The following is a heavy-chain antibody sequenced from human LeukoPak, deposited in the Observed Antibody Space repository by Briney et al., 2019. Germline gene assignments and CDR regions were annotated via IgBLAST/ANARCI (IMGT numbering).Heavy chain of an antibody. V-gene: IGHV3-30-3*01. Sequence: PGGSLRLSCAASGFTFSSYAMHWVRQAPGKGLEWVAVISYDGSNKYYADSVKGRFTISRDNSKNTLYLQMNSLRAEDTAVYYCARDQGPVWAGDAFDIWGQGTMVTVSS. D-gene: IGHD1-26*01. CDR2: ISYDGSNK. J-gene: IGHJ3*02. CDR1: GFTFSSYA. CDR3: ARDQGPVWAGDAFDI.